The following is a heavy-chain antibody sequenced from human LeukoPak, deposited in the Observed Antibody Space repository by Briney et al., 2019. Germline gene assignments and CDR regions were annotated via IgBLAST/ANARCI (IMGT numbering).Heavy chain of an antibody. CDR2: INWDGAST. J-gene: IGHJ6*03. V-gene: IGHV3-20*04. Sequence: GGSLRLSCAATGFRFDDYSMNWVRHVPGKGLEWVAGINWDGASTGYRDSMKGRFTISRDNGKNSLYLQLNSLRVEDTAVYYCRRVHCSTNSCYDYYDYYMDVSGNGTTVTVSS. CDR3: RRVHCSTNSCYDYYDYYMDV. D-gene: IGHD2-2*01. CDR1: GFRFDDYS.